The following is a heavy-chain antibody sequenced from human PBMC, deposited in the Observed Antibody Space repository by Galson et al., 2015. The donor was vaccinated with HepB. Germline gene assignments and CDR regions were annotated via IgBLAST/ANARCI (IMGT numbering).Heavy chain of an antibody. D-gene: IGHD2-15*01. CDR2: INSDGRST. Sequence: SLRLSCAASGFTFSSYWMHWVRQAPGKGLVWVSRINSDGRSTSYADSVKGRFTISRDNAKNTLYLQMNSLRAEDTAVYYCARGPSSIGYCSGGSCPGPFDYWGQGTLVTVSS. CDR3: ARGPSSIGYCSGGSCPGPFDY. V-gene: IGHV3-74*01. CDR1: GFTFSSYW. J-gene: IGHJ4*02.